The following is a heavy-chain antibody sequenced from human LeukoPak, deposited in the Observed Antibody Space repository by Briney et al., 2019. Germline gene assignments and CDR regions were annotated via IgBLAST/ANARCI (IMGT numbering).Heavy chain of an antibody. CDR2: IWYDGSNK. D-gene: IGHD6-19*01. Sequence: GGSLRLSCAASGFTFSSYGMHWVRQAPGKGLEWVAVIWYDGSNKYYADSVKGRFTISRDNSKNTLCLQMNSLRAEDTAVYYCARDPSTIAVAGLDYWGQGTLVTVSS. CDR3: ARDPSTIAVAGLDY. V-gene: IGHV3-33*01. CDR1: GFTFSSYG. J-gene: IGHJ4*02.